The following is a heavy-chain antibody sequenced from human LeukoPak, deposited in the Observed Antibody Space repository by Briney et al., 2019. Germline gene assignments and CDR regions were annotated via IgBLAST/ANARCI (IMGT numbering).Heavy chain of an antibody. D-gene: IGHD1-14*01. CDR2: IYYSGTT. CDR1: GGSISSTDYY. J-gene: IGHJ6*04. Sequence: SETLSLTCTVSGGSISSTDYYWGWIRQSPGKGLEGIGCIYYSGTTYHNPSLKSRVTISIDTSKNQFSLKLNSVTAADTAVYYCARQGEPTAWSLLDVWGRGTTVTVFS. CDR3: ARQGEPTAWSLLDV. V-gene: IGHV4-39*01.